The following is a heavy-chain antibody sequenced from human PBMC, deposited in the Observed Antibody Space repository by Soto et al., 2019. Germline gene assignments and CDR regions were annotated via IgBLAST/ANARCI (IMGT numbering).Heavy chain of an antibody. V-gene: IGHV1-2*04. CDR2: INPNSGGT. CDR1: GCTFSSYA. Sequence: AAVKVSCKPSGCTFSSYAISWVRQAPGQGLHWMGSINPNSGGTNYAQKFQGWVTMTRDTSISTAYMELSRLRSGDTAVYYCARGSVVVPAALAAAGSGVRWFDPWGQGTLVTVSS. CDR3: ARGSVVVPAALAAAGSGVRWFDP. D-gene: IGHD2-2*01. J-gene: IGHJ5*02.